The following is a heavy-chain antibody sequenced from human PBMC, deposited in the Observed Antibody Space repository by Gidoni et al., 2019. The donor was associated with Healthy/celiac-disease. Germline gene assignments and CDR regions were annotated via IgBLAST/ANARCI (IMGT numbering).Heavy chain of an antibody. D-gene: IGHD5-12*01. CDR3: ARRRYTGYVIFDS. CDR2: IYYDGST. Sequence: QVQLQESGPRLVRPSETLSLTCTVSGGSVSGYYWSWIRQPPGKVMEWIGYIYYDGSTDYNPSLKSRVTISVDTSKNQCSLKLNSVTAADTAVYYCARRRYTGYVIFDSWGQGTLVTVSS. J-gene: IGHJ4*02. V-gene: IGHV4-59*08. CDR1: GGSVSGYY.